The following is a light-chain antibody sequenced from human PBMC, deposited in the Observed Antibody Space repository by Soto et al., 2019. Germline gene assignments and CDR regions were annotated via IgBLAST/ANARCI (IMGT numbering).Light chain of an antibody. Sequence: DVQMTQSPSSLSASVGDSVTITCRASQDINIYLNWYQQKPGKAPKLLIYGASTLQTGVPSRFSGSGSRTHFTLAINTLQSDDFATYYCQQSYNSPLTFGQGTRPEIK. CDR3: QQSYNSPLT. CDR2: GAS. CDR1: QDINIY. V-gene: IGKV1-39*01. J-gene: IGKJ5*01.